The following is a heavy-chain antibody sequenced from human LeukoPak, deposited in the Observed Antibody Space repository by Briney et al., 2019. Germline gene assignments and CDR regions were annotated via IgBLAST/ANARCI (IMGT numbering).Heavy chain of an antibody. V-gene: IGHV1-18*04. Sequence: ASVKVSCKASGYTFTSYGISWVRQAPGQGLEWMGWISAYNGNTNYAQKLQGRVTMTTDTSTSTAYMELRSLRFDDTAVYYCARDLEIQLWLGTCDAFDIWGQGTMVTVSS. CDR3: ARDLEIQLWLGTCDAFDI. J-gene: IGHJ3*02. CDR2: ISAYNGNT. CDR1: GYTFTSYG. D-gene: IGHD5-18*01.